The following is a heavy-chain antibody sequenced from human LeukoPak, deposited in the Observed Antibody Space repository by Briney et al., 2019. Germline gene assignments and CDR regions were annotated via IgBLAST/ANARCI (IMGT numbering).Heavy chain of an antibody. CDR1: GFTFGSYS. D-gene: IGHD5-18*01. V-gene: IGHV3-21*01. J-gene: IGHJ4*02. CDR3: ARDRNGVDTAMVPMVLPDY. Sequence: PGGSLRLSCAASGFTFGSYSMNWVRQAPGKGLEWVSSISSSSSYIYYADPVKGRFTISRDNAKNSLYLQMNSLRAEDTAVYYCARDRNGVDTAMVPMVLPDYWGQGTLVTVSS. CDR2: ISSSSSYI.